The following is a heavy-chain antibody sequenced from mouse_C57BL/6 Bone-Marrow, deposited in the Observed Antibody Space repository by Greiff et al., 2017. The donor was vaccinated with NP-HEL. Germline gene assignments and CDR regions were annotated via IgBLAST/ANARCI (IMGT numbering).Heavy chain of an antibody. J-gene: IGHJ2*01. CDR2: IYPGGGYT. Sequence: QVQLQQSGAELVRPGTSVKMSCKASGYTFTNYWIGWAKQRPGHGLEWIGVIYPGGGYTNYNEKFKGKATLTADKSSSTAYMQFSSLTSEDSAIYYCADITTVVAPDYWGQGTTLTVSS. D-gene: IGHD1-1*01. V-gene: IGHV1-63*01. CDR1: GYTFTNYW. CDR3: ADITTVVAPDY.